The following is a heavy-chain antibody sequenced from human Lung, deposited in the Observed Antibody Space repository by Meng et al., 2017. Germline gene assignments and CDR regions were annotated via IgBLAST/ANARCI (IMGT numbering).Heavy chain of an antibody. CDR3: ARGTPGRSYCDY. V-gene: IGHV1-18*01. Sequence: HVQLLQSGAEVKQPGASVKVSCKASDYTFTGYGVCWVRQAPGQGLEWMAWLGAHPGDTSFAPKFLGRVTVTADTATATAYMELRSLRSDDTAVYYCARGTPGRSYCDYWGLGTPVTVSS. J-gene: IGHJ4*02. D-gene: IGHD3-10*01. CDR1: DYTFTGYG. CDR2: LGAHPGDT.